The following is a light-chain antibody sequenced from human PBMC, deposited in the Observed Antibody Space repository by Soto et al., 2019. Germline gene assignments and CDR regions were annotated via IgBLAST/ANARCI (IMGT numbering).Light chain of an antibody. CDR2: GAS. CDR1: QSVTDNY. Sequence: IVLTQSPGTLSLSPGERATLSCRASQSVTDNYLALFQHKPGQAPRLLIYGASNRATGIPDRFSGSGSGTDFTLTISRLEPEDFAVYYCQQYGSSGTFGQGTKVDIK. CDR3: QQYGSSGT. V-gene: IGKV3-20*01. J-gene: IGKJ1*01.